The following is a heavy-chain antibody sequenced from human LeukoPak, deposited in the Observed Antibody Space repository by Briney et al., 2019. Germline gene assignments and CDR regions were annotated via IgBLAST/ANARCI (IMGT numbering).Heavy chain of an antibody. D-gene: IGHD3-3*01. J-gene: IGHJ6*03. CDR3: ARVVRIFGVVTKVVVPIYYYYMDV. CDR1: GGSISSSSYY. V-gene: IGHV4-61*05. CDR2: IYYSGST. Sequence: SETLSLTCTVSGGSISSSSYYWGWIRQPPGKGLEWIGYIYYSGSTNYNPSLNSRVTISVDTFKNQFSLKLSSVTAADTAVYYCARVVRIFGVVTKVVVPIYYYYMDVWGKGTTVTVSS.